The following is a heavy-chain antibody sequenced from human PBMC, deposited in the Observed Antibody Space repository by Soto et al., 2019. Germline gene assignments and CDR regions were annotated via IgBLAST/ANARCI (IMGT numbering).Heavy chain of an antibody. V-gene: IGHV3-23*01. J-gene: IGHJ4*02. D-gene: IGHD1-7*01. CDR2: ISGSGGST. CDR3: AKVNLMNWHYGFDY. CDR1: GFTFTTYA. Sequence: EVQLLESGGGLVQPGGSLRLSCAASGFTFTTYAMTWVRQAPGKGLEWVSAISGSGGSTYYADSVKGRFTISRDNSKNTLYLQMNSLRAEDTAVYYCAKVNLMNWHYGFDYWGQGTLVTVSS.